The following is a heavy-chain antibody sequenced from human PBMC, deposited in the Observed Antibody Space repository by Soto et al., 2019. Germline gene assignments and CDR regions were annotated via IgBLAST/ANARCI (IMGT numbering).Heavy chain of an antibody. J-gene: IGHJ4*02. V-gene: IGHV4-59*01. Sequence: QVQLQESGPGLVKPSETLSLTCSVSGGSIDYYYWSWIRQPPGKGLEWIAYVYSSGATNFNPALKSRATISVDTAKDQFSLKLGSVTAAETAVYYCARARGPYTGFFDYWGQGTLVTVSS. CDR2: VYSSGAT. D-gene: IGHD2-8*02. CDR1: GGSIDYYY. CDR3: ARARGPYTGFFDY.